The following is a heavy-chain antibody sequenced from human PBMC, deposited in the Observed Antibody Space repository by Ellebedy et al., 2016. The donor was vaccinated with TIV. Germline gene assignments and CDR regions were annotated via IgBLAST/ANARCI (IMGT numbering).Heavy chain of an antibody. V-gene: IGHV3-23*01. CDR1: GFPFSGYA. J-gene: IGHJ4*02. CDR3: AKDPPAGTVTGGRYFDY. Sequence: GESLKISCAASGFPFSGYAMSWVRQAPGKGLEWVSAISGSGGATYYADSVKGRFTISRDNSKNTLYLQMSSLRAEDTALYYCAKDPPAGTVTGGRYFDYWGQGTLVTVSS. CDR2: ISGSGGAT. D-gene: IGHD6-19*01.